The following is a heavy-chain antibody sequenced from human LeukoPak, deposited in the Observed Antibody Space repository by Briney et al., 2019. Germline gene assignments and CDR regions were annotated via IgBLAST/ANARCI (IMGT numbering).Heavy chain of an antibody. CDR1: GGSISSGGYY. D-gene: IGHD6-13*01. CDR2: IYYSGST. V-gene: IGHV4-31*03. Sequence: SQTLSLTCTVSGGSISSGGYYWSWIRQHPGKGLEWIGYIYYSGSTYYNPFLKSRVTISVDTSKNQFSLKLSSVTAADTAVYYCARQKYSSTDNWFDPWGQGTLVTVSS. J-gene: IGHJ5*02. CDR3: ARQKYSSTDNWFDP.